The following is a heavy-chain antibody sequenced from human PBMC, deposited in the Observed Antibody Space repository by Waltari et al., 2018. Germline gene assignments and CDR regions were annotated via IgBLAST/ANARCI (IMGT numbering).Heavy chain of an antibody. CDR3: ARGGSYDSSGYYSYYYYGMDV. J-gene: IGHJ6*02. Sequence: EVQLVESGGGLIQPGGSLRLSCAASGFTVSSNYMSWVRQAPWQGLEWVSVIYSGGSTYYADSVKGRFTISRDNSKNTLYLQMNSLRAEDTAVYYCARGGSYDSSGYYSYYYYGMDVWGQGTTVTVSS. CDR1: GFTVSSNY. V-gene: IGHV3-53*01. D-gene: IGHD3-22*01. CDR2: IYSGGST.